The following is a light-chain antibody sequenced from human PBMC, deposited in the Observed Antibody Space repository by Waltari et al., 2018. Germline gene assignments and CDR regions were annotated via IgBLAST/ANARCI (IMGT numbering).Light chain of an antibody. CDR1: SSDVGGYDY. CDR3: SSFSRSNIQVI. V-gene: IGLV2-14*03. CDR2: DVL. J-gene: IGLJ2*01. Sequence: QSALTQPASVSGFPGQSITISCIGTSSDVGGYDYVSWYQKHPDKVPKLLIHDVLNRPSGVSNRFSGPKSGNTAVLTISGLQAEDEAYLYRSSFSRSNIQVIFRRGTKLTVL.